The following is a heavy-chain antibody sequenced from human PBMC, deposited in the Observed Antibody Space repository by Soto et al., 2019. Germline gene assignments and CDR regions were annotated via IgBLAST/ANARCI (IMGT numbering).Heavy chain of an antibody. CDR1: GFTFSSND. CDR2: IYSGGRT. CDR3: ATRPLLPGAP. J-gene: IGHJ3*01. Sequence: EVQLVESGGGLIQPGGSLRLSCAASGFTFSSNDMNWVRQAPGKGLGWVSLIYSGGRTYYADSVKGRCTISRDNSKNTLYLLMSSLRAEDTAVYYCATRPLLPGAPWRQGTIVTVSS. D-gene: IGHD3-22*01. V-gene: IGHV3-53*01.